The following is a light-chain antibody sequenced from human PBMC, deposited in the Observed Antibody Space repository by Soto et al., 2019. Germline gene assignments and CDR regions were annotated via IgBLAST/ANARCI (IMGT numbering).Light chain of an antibody. Sequence: DIQMTQSPSSLSASVGDRVTITCRASQSIANYLNWYQQKPGTAPKLLIFAASSLQSGVPSRLSGSGSGTDFTLTISSLQPEDFATYYCQQYDDLPLTFGGGTKVDIK. CDR3: QQYDDLPLT. V-gene: IGKV1-39*01. CDR1: QSIANY. CDR2: AAS. J-gene: IGKJ4*01.